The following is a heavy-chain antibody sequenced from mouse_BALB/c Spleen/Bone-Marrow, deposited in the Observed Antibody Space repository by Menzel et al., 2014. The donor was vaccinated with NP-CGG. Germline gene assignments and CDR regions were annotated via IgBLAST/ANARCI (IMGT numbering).Heavy chain of an antibody. J-gene: IGHJ2*01. V-gene: IGHV3-6*02. CDR2: ISYDGNN. Sequence: EVKLQESGPGLVKPSQSLSLTCSVTGYSIXSGYYWNWIRQFPGNKLEWMGFISYDGNNNYNPSLKNRISITRDTSKNQFFLKLNSVTAEDTATYYCARQPYYFDYWGQGTTLTVSS. CDR3: ARQPYYFDY. CDR1: GYSIXSGYY.